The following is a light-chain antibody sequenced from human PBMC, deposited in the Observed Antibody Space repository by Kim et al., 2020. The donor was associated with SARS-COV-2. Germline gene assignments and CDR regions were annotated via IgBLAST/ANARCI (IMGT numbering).Light chain of an antibody. Sequence: GELVTLSCTRRSGTIDSSYVQWYQQRPGSPPTTVIYEHAQRPSGVPDRFSGSIDRSSNSASLTISGLKTEDEADYYCQSYDSNRWLFGGGTQLTVL. V-gene: IGLV6-57*01. CDR2: EHA. CDR1: SGTIDSSY. J-gene: IGLJ3*02. CDR3: QSYDSNRWL.